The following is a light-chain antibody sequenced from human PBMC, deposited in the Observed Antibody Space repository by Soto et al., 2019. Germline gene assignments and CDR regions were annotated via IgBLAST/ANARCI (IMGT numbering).Light chain of an antibody. V-gene: IGKV1-39*01. J-gene: IGKJ2*01. CDR3: QQSFSPPYT. Sequence: DIQMTQSLSSLSASVGDRVTITCRASQSISNYLDWYQQKPGKAPKLLIYVASTLQSGVPSRFSGSGSGTDFPIIISSLQPEVFAAYYCQQSFSPPYTFGQGTKLEIK. CDR2: VAS. CDR1: QSISNY.